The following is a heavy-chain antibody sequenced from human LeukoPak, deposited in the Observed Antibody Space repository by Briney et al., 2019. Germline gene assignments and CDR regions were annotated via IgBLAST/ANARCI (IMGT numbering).Heavy chain of an antibody. J-gene: IGHJ4*02. CDR3: ARAPYSSSWYYFDY. D-gene: IGHD6-13*01. Sequence: PGGSLRLSCAASGFTFSSYGMHWVRQAPGKGLEWVAVIWYDGSNKYYADSVKGRFTISRDNSKNTLYLQMNSLRAEDTAVYYCARAPYSSSWYYFDYWGQGTLVTVSS. CDR1: GFTFSSYG. V-gene: IGHV3-33*01. CDR2: IWYDGSNK.